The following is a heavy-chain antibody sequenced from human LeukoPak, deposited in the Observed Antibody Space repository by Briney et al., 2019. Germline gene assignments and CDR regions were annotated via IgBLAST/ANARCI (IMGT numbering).Heavy chain of an antibody. Sequence: SQTLSLTCAISGDSVSSNSATWNWIRRSPSRGLEWLGRTYYKSKWYSDYAVSVKSRITINSDTSKNHFSLQLNSVTPEDTAVYYCARVSSPWSPRDAFDIWGQGTMVTVSS. J-gene: IGHJ3*02. CDR2: TYYKSKWYS. V-gene: IGHV6-1*01. CDR3: ARVSSPWSPRDAFDI. D-gene: IGHD1-26*01. CDR1: GDSVSSNSAT.